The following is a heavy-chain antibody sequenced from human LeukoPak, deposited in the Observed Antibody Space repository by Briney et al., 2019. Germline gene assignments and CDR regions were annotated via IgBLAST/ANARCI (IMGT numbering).Heavy chain of an antibody. V-gene: IGHV4-34*01. CDR2: INHSGST. J-gene: IGHJ4*02. Sequence: SSETLSLTCAVYGGSFSGYYWSWIRQPPGKGLESIGEINHSGSTNYNPSLKSRVTISVDTSKNQFSLKLSSVTAADTAVYYCARGRTVVPAARPYDYWGQGTLVTVSS. CDR3: ARGRTVVPAARPYDY. CDR1: GGSFSGYY. D-gene: IGHD2-2*02.